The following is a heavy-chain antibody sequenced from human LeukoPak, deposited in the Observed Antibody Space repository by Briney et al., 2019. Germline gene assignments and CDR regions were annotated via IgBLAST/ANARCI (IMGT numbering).Heavy chain of an antibody. CDR2: IYYSGST. V-gene: IGHV4-59*01. CDR1: GGSISSYY. Sequence: SETLSLTCTVSGGSISSYYWSWIRQPPGKGLEWIGYIYYSGSTNYNPSLKSRVTISADTSKNQFSLKLSSVTAADTAVYYCARLTNYYDSSGYYPHFDYWGQGTLVTVSS. J-gene: IGHJ4*02. D-gene: IGHD3-22*01. CDR3: ARLTNYYDSSGYYPHFDY.